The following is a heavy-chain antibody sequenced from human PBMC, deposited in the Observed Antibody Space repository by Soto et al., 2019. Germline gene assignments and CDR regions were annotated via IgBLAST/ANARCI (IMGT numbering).Heavy chain of an antibody. CDR2: ISWKDEK. D-gene: IGHD3-10*01. CDR3: AHSDGRNYYRWYFDS. Sequence: QITLKESGPTLVKPTQTLTVTCTFSGFSLSTSGAGVGWIRQSPGKAPEWLALISWKDEKRYNPGMKSRLTITMDTSKNQVVLTMTDLDPVDTATHFCAHSDGRNYYRWYFDSWGQGTMVTVSS. J-gene: IGHJ4*02. CDR1: GFSLSTSGAG. V-gene: IGHV2-5*01.